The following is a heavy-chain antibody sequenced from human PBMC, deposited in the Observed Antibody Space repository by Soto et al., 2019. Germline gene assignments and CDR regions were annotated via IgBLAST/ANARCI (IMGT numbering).Heavy chain of an antibody. CDR2: ISGSGGST. CDR1: GFTFSSYA. CDR3: AKESYDSSGYYYGFDY. J-gene: IGHJ4*02. V-gene: IGHV3-23*01. D-gene: IGHD3-22*01. Sequence: EVQLLESGGGLVQPGGSLRLSCAASGFTFSSYAMSWVRQAPGKGLEWVSAISGSGGSTYYADSVKGRFTISRDNSKNTLYLQMNSLRAEDTAVYYCAKESYDSSGYYYGFDYWGQGTLVTVSS.